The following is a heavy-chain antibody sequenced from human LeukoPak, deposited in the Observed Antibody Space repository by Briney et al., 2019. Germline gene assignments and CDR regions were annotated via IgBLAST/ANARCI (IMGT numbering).Heavy chain of an antibody. Sequence: GGSLRLSCAASGFPFGSYAMSWVRQAPGKGLEWISGISGSGASTYYADSVKGRSTISRDDSRNTLYLQMNSLRGDDTAVYYCAKDVGKWESLHFFDYWGQGTLVTVSS. CDR2: ISGSGAST. J-gene: IGHJ4*02. V-gene: IGHV3-23*01. CDR1: GFPFGSYA. CDR3: AKDVGKWESLHFFDY. D-gene: IGHD1-26*01.